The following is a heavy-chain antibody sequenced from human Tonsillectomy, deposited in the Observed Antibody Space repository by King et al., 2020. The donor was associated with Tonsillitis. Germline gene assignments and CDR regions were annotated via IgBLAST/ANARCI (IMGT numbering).Heavy chain of an antibody. D-gene: IGHD1-14*01. CDR2: IYPGDSDT. V-gene: IGHV5-51*01. J-gene: IGHJ4*02. CDR1: GYSFANYW. CDR3: ARLNVRWTKPGDFDS. Sequence: VQLVESGAEVKKPGESLKISCQGSGYSFANYWIGWVRQMPGKGLEWMGIIYPGDSDTRYSPSFLDQVTISADKSISTAYLQWSSLKASDSAMYYCARLNVRWTKPGDFDSWGQGTLVTVSS.